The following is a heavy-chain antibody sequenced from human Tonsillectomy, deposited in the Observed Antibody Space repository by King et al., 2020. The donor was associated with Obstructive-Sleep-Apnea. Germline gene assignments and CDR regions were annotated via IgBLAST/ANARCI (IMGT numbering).Heavy chain of an antibody. Sequence: VQLVESGGGLVQPGGSLRLSCAASGFTFSSYATSWVRQAPGKGLEWVSTIIGSGGSTYYAASVKGRFTISRDNSKNTLYLQMNSLRVEDTAVYYCAKGVGATGDYFDSWGQGTLVTVSS. V-gene: IGHV3-23*04. J-gene: IGHJ4*02. CDR3: AKGVGATGDYFDS. CDR1: GFTFSSYA. D-gene: IGHD1-26*01. CDR2: IIGSGGST.